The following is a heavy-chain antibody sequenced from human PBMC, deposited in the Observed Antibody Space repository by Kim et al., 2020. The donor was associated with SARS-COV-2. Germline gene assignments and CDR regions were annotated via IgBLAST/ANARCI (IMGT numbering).Heavy chain of an antibody. CDR1: GFTFSDYY. J-gene: IGHJ2*01. V-gene: IGHV3-11*04. CDR2: ISSSGSTI. Sequence: GGSLRLSCAASGFTFSDYYMSWIRQAPGKGLEWVSYISSSGSTIYYADSVKGRFTISRDNAKNSLYLQMNSLRAEDTAVYYCARNHTELLWFGELWWYFDLWGRGTLVTVSS. CDR3: ARNHTELLWFGELWWYFDL. D-gene: IGHD3-10*01.